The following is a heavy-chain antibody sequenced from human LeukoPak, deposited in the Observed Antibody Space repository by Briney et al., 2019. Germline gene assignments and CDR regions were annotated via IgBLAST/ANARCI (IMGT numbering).Heavy chain of an antibody. CDR2: IYPGDSDT. J-gene: IGHJ4*02. V-gene: IGHV5-51*01. Sequence: GESLKISCKGSGYSFTNFWIAWVRQMPGKGLEWMGIIYPGDSDTRYSPSFQGQITISADKSISTAYLQWSSLKASDTAIYYCARQGGSGWSSAGYWGQGTVVTVSS. D-gene: IGHD6-19*01. CDR3: ARQGGSGWSSAGY. CDR1: GYSFTNFW.